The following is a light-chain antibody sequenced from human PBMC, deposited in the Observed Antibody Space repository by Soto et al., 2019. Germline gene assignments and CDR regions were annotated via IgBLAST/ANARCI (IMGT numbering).Light chain of an antibody. CDR1: QSISSSY. V-gene: IGKV3-20*01. CDR2: GAS. CDR3: QQYGTSSWT. J-gene: IGKJ1*01. Sequence: EIVLTQSPGTLSLSPGERATLSCRASQSISSSYLAWFQQKPGQAPRLLIYGASNRATGIPDRFSGSGSGKDFTLTISRLEPEDFAVHYCQQYGTSSWTFGQGTKVEIK.